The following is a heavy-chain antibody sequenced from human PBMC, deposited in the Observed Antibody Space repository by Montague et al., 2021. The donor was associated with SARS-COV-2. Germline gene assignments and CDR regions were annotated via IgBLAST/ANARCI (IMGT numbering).Heavy chain of an antibody. J-gene: IGHJ4*02. Sequence: SETLSLTCAVYGGSFSGYYWSWIRKPPGKGLEWIGDINHSGSTNYNPSLKSRVSISVDTSKNQFSLKLGSVTAADTAVYYFARAIVDVTMMVVVMTGVEHYFDFWGQGTLVTVSS. CDR1: GGSFSGYY. V-gene: IGHV4-34*01. CDR2: INHSGST. D-gene: IGHD3-22*01. CDR3: ARAIVDVTMMVVVMTGVEHYFDF.